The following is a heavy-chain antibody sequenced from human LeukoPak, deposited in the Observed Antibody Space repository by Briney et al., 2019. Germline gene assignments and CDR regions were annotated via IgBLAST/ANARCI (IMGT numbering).Heavy chain of an antibody. V-gene: IGHV1-2*02. CDR2: INPNSGGT. D-gene: IGHD5-18*01. CDR3: AFSPSTPPMVKY. Sequence: GASVKVSCKASGYTVTGYYMHWVRESPGQGLEGMGWINPNSGGTNYAQKFQGRVIMTRATSISTAHMELSRLTSDATAVYYCAFSPSTPPMVKYWGQGTLVTVSS. CDR1: GYTVTGYY. J-gene: IGHJ4*02.